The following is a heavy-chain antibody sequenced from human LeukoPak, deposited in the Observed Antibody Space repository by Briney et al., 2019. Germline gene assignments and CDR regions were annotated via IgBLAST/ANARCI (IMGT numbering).Heavy chain of an antibody. J-gene: IGHJ5*02. CDR1: GYTFTSYG. V-gene: IGHV1-18*01. CDR2: ISAYNGNT. Sequence: GASVKVSCKASGYTFTSYGISWVRQAPGQGLEWMGWISAYNGNTNYAQKLQGRVTMTTDTSTSTAYMELRSLRSDDTAVYYCARDAPNYYYDSSGYYRAAAGQFDPWGQGTLVTVSS. D-gene: IGHD3-22*01. CDR3: ARDAPNYYYDSSGYYRAAAGQFDP.